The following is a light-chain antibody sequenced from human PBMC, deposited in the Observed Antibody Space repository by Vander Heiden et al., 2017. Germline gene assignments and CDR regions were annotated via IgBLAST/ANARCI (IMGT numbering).Light chain of an antibody. J-gene: IGKJ1*01. V-gene: IGKV3-15*01. CDR1: QSDRSN. CDR2: GAA. CDR3: QKYNKWGRT. Sequence: EIVMTQSPATLPVSAVERGTLSYRASQSDRSNLAWCQQKTRQPPRHLMIGAASRAAGSPARCSGSGAGAEFTLTISSLESEDVAVDYCQKYNKWGRTFGQGTKVEIK.